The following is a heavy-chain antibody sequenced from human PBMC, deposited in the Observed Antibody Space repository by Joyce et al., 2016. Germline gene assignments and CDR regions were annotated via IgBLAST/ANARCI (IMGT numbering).Heavy chain of an antibody. J-gene: IGHJ4*02. CDR3: ARSTWNSGFDY. CDR2: SRNRADST. Sequence: EVQLVESGGGLVQPGGSMRFSCEGSGFTFSDHFIDWVRQAPGKGLEWVARSRNRADSTEYAASVKGRFTISRDDPKNTLYLQMNRLEIEDTTVYFCARSTWNSGFDYWGQGTLVTVSS. V-gene: IGHV3-72*01. D-gene: IGHD1-1*01. CDR1: GFTFSDHF.